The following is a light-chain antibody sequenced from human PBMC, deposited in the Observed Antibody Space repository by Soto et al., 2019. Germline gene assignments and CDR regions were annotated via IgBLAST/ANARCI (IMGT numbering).Light chain of an antibody. CDR2: RAS. V-gene: IGKV1-39*01. Sequence: DIQMTQSPSSLSASLGDRVTISCRASQIISTYLNWYQQKPGTAPRLLISRASSVKSGVPPRFSGSGSGRDFTLTISSLRPEDIATYFCQQSYTSPPWTFGQGTKVDIK. J-gene: IGKJ1*01. CDR1: QIISTY. CDR3: QQSYTSPPWT.